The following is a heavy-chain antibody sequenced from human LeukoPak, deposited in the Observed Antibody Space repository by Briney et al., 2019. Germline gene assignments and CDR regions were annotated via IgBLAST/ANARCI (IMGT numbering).Heavy chain of an antibody. CDR1: GFTFSSHG. Sequence: PGGSLRLSCAASGFTFSSHGMHWVRQAPGKGLEWVSVISFDGSVEYYADSVKGRFTISRDNSKNTLYLQMNSLRADDTAVYYCAKSSTVVTFWYFDLWGRGTLVTVSS. V-gene: IGHV3-30*18. CDR2: ISFDGSVE. J-gene: IGHJ2*01. CDR3: AKSSTVVTFWYFDL. D-gene: IGHD4-23*01.